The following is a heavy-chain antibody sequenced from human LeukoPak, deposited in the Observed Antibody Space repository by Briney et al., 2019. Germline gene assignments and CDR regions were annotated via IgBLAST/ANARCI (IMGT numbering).Heavy chain of an antibody. CDR1: GFTFSSYE. CDR2: ISSSGSTI. CDR3: ARVGSGWADAFDI. V-gene: IGHV3-48*03. Sequence: GGSLRPSCAASGFTFSSYEMNWVRQAPGKGLEWVSYISSSGSTIYYADSVKGRFTISRDNAKNSLYLQMNSLRAEDTAVYYCARVGSGWADAFDIWGQGTMVTVSS. D-gene: IGHD6-19*01. J-gene: IGHJ3*02.